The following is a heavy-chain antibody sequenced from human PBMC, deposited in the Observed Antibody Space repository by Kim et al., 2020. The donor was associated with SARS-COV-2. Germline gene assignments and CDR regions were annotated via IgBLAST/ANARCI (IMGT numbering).Heavy chain of an antibody. CDR3: ARPVAYYGSGSHIPSDSVSFP. V-gene: IGHV4-39*01. Sequence: SETLSLTCTVSGGSISSSSYYWGWIRQPPGKGLEWIGSIYYSGSTYYNPSLKSRVTISVDTSKNQFSLKLSSVTAADTAVYYCARPVAYYGSGSHIPSDSVSFPWGQGTLVTVSS. D-gene: IGHD3-10*01. J-gene: IGHJ5*02. CDR2: IYYSGST. CDR1: GGSISSSSYY.